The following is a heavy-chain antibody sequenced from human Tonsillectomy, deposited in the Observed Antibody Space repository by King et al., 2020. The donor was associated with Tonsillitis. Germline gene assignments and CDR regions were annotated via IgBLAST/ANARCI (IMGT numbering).Heavy chain of an antibody. D-gene: IGHD3-3*01. Sequence: VQLVESGGGVVQPGRSLRLSCAASGFTFSTYGMHWVRQAPGKGLEWVAVISYDGSNKYYADSVKGRFTISRDNSKNTLYLQMNSLRAEDTAVYYCAKGPGEFWSGYGGMDVGGQGTTGTVSS. CDR3: AKGPGEFWSGYGGMDV. CDR2: ISYDGSNK. V-gene: IGHV3-30*18. CDR1: GFTFSTYG. J-gene: IGHJ6*02.